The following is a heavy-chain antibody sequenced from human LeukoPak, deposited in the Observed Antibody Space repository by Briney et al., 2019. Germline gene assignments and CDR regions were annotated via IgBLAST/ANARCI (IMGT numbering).Heavy chain of an antibody. CDR3: ARNSYAFDM. J-gene: IGHJ3*02. CDR1: GGSISSNN. CDR2: ISSSGRTI. V-gene: IGHV3-48*03. Sequence: LSLTCAVSGGSISSNNWWSWVRPAPGKGLEWVSYISSSGRTIFYADSVKGRFTISRDNAKNSLYLQMNGLRAEDTAVYYCARNSYAFDMWGQGTMVTVSS.